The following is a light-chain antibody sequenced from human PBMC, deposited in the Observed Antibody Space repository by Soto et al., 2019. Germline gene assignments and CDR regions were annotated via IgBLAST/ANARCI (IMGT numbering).Light chain of an antibody. CDR3: QQYGSSQFT. J-gene: IGKJ3*01. Sequence: EIVLMQSPGTLSLSPGEGATLSCRASQSVNNNYLAWYQQKPGQAPTVLIFDTFRRDTGVPDRFSGSGSGKDFTLTISRLEPEDFAVYYCQQYGSSQFTFGPGTKVNVK. V-gene: IGKV3-20*01. CDR1: QSVNNNY. CDR2: DTF.